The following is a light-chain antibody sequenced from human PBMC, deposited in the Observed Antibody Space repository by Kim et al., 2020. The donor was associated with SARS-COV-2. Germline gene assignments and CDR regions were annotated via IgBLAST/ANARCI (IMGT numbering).Light chain of an antibody. CDR1: SSDVGGYNY. V-gene: IGLV2-14*03. Sequence: IANTFTGTSSDVGGYNYVSWYQQHPGKAPKLMIYDVSNRPSGVSNRFSGSKSGNTASLTISGLQAEDEADYYCSSYTSSNTLNYVFGTGTKVTVL. J-gene: IGLJ1*01. CDR3: SSYTSSNTLNYV. CDR2: DVS.